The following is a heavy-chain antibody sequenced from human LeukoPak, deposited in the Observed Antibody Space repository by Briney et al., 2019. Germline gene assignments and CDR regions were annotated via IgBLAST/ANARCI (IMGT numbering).Heavy chain of an antibody. CDR2: ISSSSSYI. CDR3: AKAQGSSRWYYFDY. D-gene: IGHD6-13*01. J-gene: IGHJ4*02. CDR1: GFTFSSYS. V-gene: IGHV3-21*04. Sequence: GGSLRLSCAASGFTFSSYSMNWVRQAPGKGLEWVSSISSSSSYIYYADSVKGRFTISRDNSKNTLYLQMNSLRAEDTAVYYCAKAQGSSRWYYFDYWGQGTLVTVSS.